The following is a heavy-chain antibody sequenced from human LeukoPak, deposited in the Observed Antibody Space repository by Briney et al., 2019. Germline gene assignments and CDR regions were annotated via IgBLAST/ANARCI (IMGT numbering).Heavy chain of an antibody. CDR3: ARHDMTYSYYGMDV. V-gene: IGHV4-39*01. J-gene: IGHJ6*02. CDR1: GGSISSSSYY. D-gene: IGHD2-15*01. CDR2: IYYSGST. Sequence: SETLSLTCIVSGGSISSSSYYWGWIRQPPGKGLEWIGSIYYSGSTYYNPSLKGRVTISVDTSKNQFSLKLSSVTAADTAVYYCARHDMTYSYYGMDVWGQGTTVTVSS.